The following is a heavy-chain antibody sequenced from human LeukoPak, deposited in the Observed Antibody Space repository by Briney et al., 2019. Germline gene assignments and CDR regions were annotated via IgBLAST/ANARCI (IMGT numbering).Heavy chain of an antibody. V-gene: IGHV3-23*01. Sequence: SGGSLRLSCAASGFTFSSYAMSWVRQAPGKGLEWVSSISGSGGRTYYADSVKGRFTISRDNSKNTLYLQMNSLRAEDTAVYYCAKVGGSVVYWGQGTLVTVSS. J-gene: IGHJ4*02. D-gene: IGHD4-23*01. CDR3: AKVGGSVVY. CDR1: GFTFSSYA. CDR2: ISGSGGRT.